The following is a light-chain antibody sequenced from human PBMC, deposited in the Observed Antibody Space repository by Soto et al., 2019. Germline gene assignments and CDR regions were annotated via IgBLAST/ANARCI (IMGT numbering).Light chain of an antibody. J-gene: IGLJ1*01. CDR3: CSYAGSSTFFYV. Sequence: QSVLTQAASVTGFPGQSITISCTGTSSDVGSYNLVSWYQQHPGKAPKLMIYEGSKRPSGVSNRFSGSKSGNTASLTISGLQAEDEADYYCCSYAGSSTFFYVFGTGTKVTVL. V-gene: IGLV2-23*03. CDR1: SSDVGSYNL. CDR2: EGS.